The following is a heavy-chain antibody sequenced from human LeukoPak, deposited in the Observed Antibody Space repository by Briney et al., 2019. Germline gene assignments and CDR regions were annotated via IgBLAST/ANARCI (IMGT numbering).Heavy chain of an antibody. D-gene: IGHD3-22*01. Sequence: SETLSLTCTVSGGSISSYYWNWIRQPPGKGLEWIGSIYYSGPTNYNPSLQSRVTISVDTSKNQFSLKLTSVTAADTAVYYCARRIYFDNTGYLFDYWGQGALVTVSS. CDR3: ARRIYFDNTGYLFDY. V-gene: IGHV4-59*08. J-gene: IGHJ4*02. CDR2: IYYSGPT. CDR1: GGSISSYY.